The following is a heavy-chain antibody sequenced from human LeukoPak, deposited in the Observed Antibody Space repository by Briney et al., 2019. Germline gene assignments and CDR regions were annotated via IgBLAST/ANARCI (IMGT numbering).Heavy chain of an antibody. CDR1: GGSISSYY. Sequence: NPSETLSLTCTVSGGSISSYYWNWIRQPPGKGLEWIGYIYYSGSTNYKPSLKSRVTISLDTSKNQFSLKLSSVTAADTAMYYCARASQGYCTGSNCHSWFDPWGQGTLVTVFS. J-gene: IGHJ5*02. CDR2: IYYSGST. CDR3: ARASQGYCTGSNCHSWFDP. D-gene: IGHD2-8*02. V-gene: IGHV4-59*01.